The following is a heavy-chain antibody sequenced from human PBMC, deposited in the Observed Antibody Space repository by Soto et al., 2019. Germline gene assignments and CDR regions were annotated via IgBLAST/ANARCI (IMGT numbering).Heavy chain of an antibody. V-gene: IGHV4-39*01. CDR1: GGSISSTDHY. J-gene: IGHJ6*02. CDR3: ARLVFHCLRGSCDDYNFYGLDV. D-gene: IGHD2-15*01. Sequence: SDTLSLTSTVSGGSISSTDHYRGWIRQPPGKGLEWLGSIYYAGSTFHNPSLKRRATISVDTSRNQFSLRLSSVTASDTAVYYCARLVFHCLRGSCDDYNFYGLDVWGQGTTVTVSS. CDR2: IYYAGST.